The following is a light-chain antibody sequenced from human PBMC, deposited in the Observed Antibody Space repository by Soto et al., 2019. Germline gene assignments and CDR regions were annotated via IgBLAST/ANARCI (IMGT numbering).Light chain of an antibody. CDR1: SRDVGAYNY. V-gene: IGLV2-8*01. J-gene: IGLJ1*01. Sequence: QSVLTHPPSASGSPGQPVTISCTGTSRDVGAYNYVSWYQQLPGKAPKLIIDEVNKRPSGVPDRFSGSKSGNTASLPVSGLQAEDEADYYCNSYAGTSSFFYVFGTGTKVTVL. CDR2: EVN. CDR3: NSYAGTSSFFYV.